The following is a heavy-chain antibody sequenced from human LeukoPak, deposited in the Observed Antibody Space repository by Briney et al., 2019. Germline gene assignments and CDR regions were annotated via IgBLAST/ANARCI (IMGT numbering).Heavy chain of an antibody. J-gene: IGHJ6*03. D-gene: IGHD1-26*01. V-gene: IGHV1-2*02. CDR2: INPNSGGT. Sequence: ASVKVSCKASGYTFTGYYMHWVRQAPGQGLEWMGWINPNSGGTNYAQKFQGRVTMTRDTSISTAYMELSRLRSDDTAVYYCARAPGEGWEPAGSYYYYMDVWGKGTTVTVSS. CDR3: ARAPGEGWEPAGSYYYYMDV. CDR1: GYTFTGYY.